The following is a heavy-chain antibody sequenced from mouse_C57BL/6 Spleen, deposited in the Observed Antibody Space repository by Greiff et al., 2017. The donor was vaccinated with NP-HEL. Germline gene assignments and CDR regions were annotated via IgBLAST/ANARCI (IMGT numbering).Heavy chain of an antibody. CDR3: ARKELGYWYFDV. CDR2: IYPGDGDT. D-gene: IGHD4-1*01. V-gene: IGHV1-80*01. Sequence: VKLQQSGAELVKPGASVKISCKASGYAFSSYWMNWVKQRPGKGLEWIGQIYPGDGDTNYNGKFKGKATLTADKSSSTAYMQLSSLTSEDSAVYFCARKELGYWYFDVWGTGTTVTVSS. CDR1: GYAFSSYW. J-gene: IGHJ1*03.